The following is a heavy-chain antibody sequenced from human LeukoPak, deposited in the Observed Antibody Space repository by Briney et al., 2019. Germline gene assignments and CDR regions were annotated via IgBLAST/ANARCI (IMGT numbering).Heavy chain of an antibody. J-gene: IGHJ4*02. CDR2: ISSSGSTI. CDR3: ASPYYDYVWGSYRFDY. V-gene: IGHV3-48*03. D-gene: IGHD3-16*02. Sequence: GGSLRLSCAASGFTFSSYEMSWVRQAPGKGLEWVSYISSSGSTIYYADSVKGRFTISRDNAKNSLYLQMNSLRAEDTAVYYCASPYYDYVWGSYRFDYWGQGTLVTVSS. CDR1: GFTFSSYE.